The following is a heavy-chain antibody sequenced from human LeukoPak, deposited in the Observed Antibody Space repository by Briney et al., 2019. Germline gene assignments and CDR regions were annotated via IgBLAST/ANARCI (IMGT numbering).Heavy chain of an antibody. CDR3: ARSRGHGYNLGFDI. J-gene: IGHJ3*02. CDR1: RNSFSSYW. V-gene: IGHV5-51*01. Sequence: GESLKISCQGSRNSFSSYWIDWVRQMPGKGLEWVGIIYPGDSDTRYSPSFQGQVTISADKSTSTASLQWSSLKASDTAMYYCARSRGHGYNLGFDIWGQGTMVTVSS. D-gene: IGHD5-24*01. CDR2: IYPGDSDT.